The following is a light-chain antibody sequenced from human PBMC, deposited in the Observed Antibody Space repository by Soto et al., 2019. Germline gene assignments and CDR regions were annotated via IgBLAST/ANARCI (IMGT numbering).Light chain of an antibody. CDR2: GAS. CDR3: QQYNTCPPLT. V-gene: IGKV3-15*01. J-gene: IGKJ4*01. CDR1: QSVSSN. Sequence: EIVMTQSPATLSVSPGERATLSCMASQSVSSNLAWYQQKPGQAPWLLIYGASTRATGIPARFSGSGSGTEFTLTISSLQSEDFAVYYCQQYNTCPPLTFGGGTKVDIK.